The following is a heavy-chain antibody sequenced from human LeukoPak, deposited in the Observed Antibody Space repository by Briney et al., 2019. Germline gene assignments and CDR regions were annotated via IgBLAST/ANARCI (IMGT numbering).Heavy chain of an antibody. CDR3: AREEAKRDGYIYYFDY. J-gene: IGHJ4*02. D-gene: IGHD5-24*01. CDR1: GFTFSSYA. V-gene: IGHV3-30-3*01. Sequence: GGSLRLSCAASGFTFSSYAMHWVRQAPGKGLEWVAVISYDGSNKYYADSVKGRFTISRDNAKNSPYLQMNSLRAEDTAVYYCAREEAKRDGYIYYFDYWGQGTLVTVSS. CDR2: ISYDGSNK.